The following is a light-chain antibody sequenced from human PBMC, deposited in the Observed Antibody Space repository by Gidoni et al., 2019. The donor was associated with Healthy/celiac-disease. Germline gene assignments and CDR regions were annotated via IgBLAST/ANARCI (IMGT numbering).Light chain of an antibody. Sequence: SYELTQPPSVSVSPGQTASITCSGDKLGDKYACWYQQKPGQSPVLVTDQDSKRPSGIPERFSGSNSGNTATLTISGIQAMDEADYYCQAWDSSTAVFGGGTKLTVL. J-gene: IGLJ2*01. CDR1: KLGDKY. CDR2: QDS. CDR3: QAWDSSTAV. V-gene: IGLV3-1*01.